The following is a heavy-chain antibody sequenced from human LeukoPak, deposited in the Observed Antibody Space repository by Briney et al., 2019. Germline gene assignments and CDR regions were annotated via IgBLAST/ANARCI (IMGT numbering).Heavy chain of an antibody. CDR3: AKETPTYSYVSRYFDY. V-gene: IGHV3-23*01. D-gene: IGHD5-18*01. CDR1: GFTFSSYG. Sequence: GGSLRLSCAASGFTFSSYGMHWVRQAPGKGLEWVAAISGSGGSTYYADSVKGRFTISRDNSKNTLYLQMNSLRAEDTAVYYCAKETPTYSYVSRYFDYWGQGTLVTVSS. CDR2: ISGSGGST. J-gene: IGHJ4*02.